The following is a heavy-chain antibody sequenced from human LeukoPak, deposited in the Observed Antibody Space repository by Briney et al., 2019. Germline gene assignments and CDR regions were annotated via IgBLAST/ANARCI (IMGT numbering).Heavy chain of an antibody. CDR2: INHSGST. Sequence: PSETLSLTCAVYGGSSSGYYWSWIRQPPGKGLEWIGEINHSGSTNYNPSLKSRVTISVDTSKNQFSLKLSSVTAADTAVYYCARGPAAGEEYYYYGMDVWGQGTTVTVSS. D-gene: IGHD4-17*01. V-gene: IGHV4-34*01. J-gene: IGHJ6*02. CDR3: ARGPAAGEEYYYYGMDV. CDR1: GGSSSGYY.